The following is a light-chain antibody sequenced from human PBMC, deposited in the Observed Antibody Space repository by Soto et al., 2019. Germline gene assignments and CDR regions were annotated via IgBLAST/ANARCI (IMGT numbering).Light chain of an antibody. Sequence: EIVLTQSPGTLSLSPGERATLSCRASQSVASSHLAWYQVKGGLAPRLLIHDTSTRASGIPDRFSGSKSGTDVTLTNRGLEPEDAAVYYCQQYGSSPITFGQGTRLE. CDR1: QSVASSH. J-gene: IGKJ5*01. CDR2: DTS. V-gene: IGKV3D-20*01. CDR3: QQYGSSPIT.